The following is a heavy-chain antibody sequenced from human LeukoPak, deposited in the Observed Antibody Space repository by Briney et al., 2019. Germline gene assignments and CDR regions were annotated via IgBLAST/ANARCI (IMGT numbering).Heavy chain of an antibody. D-gene: IGHD1-26*01. CDR1: GGSISSSSYY. J-gene: IGHJ4*02. CDR3: ARTLSGSYFGFDY. V-gene: IGHV4-39*01. Sequence: SETLSLTCTVSGGSISSSSYYWVWIRQPPGKGLEWIGSIYYSGSTYYNPSLKSRVTISVDTSKNQFSLKLNSVTAADTAVYYCARTLSGSYFGFDYWGQGTLVTVSS. CDR2: IYYSGST.